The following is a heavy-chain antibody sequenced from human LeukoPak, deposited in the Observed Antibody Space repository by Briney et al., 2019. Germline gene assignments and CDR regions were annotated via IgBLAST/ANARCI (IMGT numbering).Heavy chain of an antibody. CDR1: GFTFSSHA. V-gene: IGHV3-23*01. CDR3: AKNWDPGMAFYES. J-gene: IGHJ4*02. CDR2: ISGGGDYI. Sequence: GGSLRLSCAASGFTFSSHAMSWVRQAPGKGLEWVSAISGGGDYIYYGDSVKGRFTTSRDNSKRTLYLQMSNLRAEDTAVYYCAKNWDPGMAFYESWGQGTQVTASS. D-gene: IGHD5-18*01.